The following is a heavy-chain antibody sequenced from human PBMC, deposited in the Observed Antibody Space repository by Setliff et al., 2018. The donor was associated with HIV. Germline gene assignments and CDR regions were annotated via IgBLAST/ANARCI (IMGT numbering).Heavy chain of an antibody. V-gene: IGHV4-4*08. D-gene: IGHD3-10*01. J-gene: IGHJ4*02. CDR2: IYTSGST. CDR3: ARNTRAGDFDY. Sequence: KTSETLSLTCTVSGGSISSYYWSWIRQPPGKGLEWIGYIYTSGSTNYNPSLKSRVTISVDTSKNQFSLKLSSVTAADTAVYYCARNTRAGDFDYWGQGTLVTVSS. CDR1: GGSISSYY.